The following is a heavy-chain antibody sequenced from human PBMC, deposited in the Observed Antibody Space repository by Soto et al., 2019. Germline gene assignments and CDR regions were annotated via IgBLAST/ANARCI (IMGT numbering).Heavy chain of an antibody. CDR1: GFTFSSYG. CDR2: ISYDGSNK. V-gene: IGHV3-30*03. CDR3: AESSHFDY. Sequence: QVQLVESGGGVVQPGRSLRLSCAASGFTFSSYGMHWVRQAPGKGLEWVAVISYDGSNKYYADSVKGRFTISRDNSKNTLYLQMNSLRAEDTAVYYCAESSHFDYWGQGTLVTVSS. J-gene: IGHJ4*02.